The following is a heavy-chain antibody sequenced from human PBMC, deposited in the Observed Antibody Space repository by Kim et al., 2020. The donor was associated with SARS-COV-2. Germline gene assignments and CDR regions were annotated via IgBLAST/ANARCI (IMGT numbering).Heavy chain of an antibody. CDR2: ISYDGSNK. CDR1: GFTFSSYG. D-gene: IGHD3-10*01. CDR3: AKDLVRLFYYYGMDV. V-gene: IGHV3-30*18. Sequence: GSLRLSCAASGFTFSSYGMHWVRQAPGKGLEWVAVISYDGSNKYYADSVKGRFTISRDNSKNTLYLQMNSLRAEDTAVYYCAKDLVRLFYYYGMDVWGQGTTVTVSS. J-gene: IGHJ6*02.